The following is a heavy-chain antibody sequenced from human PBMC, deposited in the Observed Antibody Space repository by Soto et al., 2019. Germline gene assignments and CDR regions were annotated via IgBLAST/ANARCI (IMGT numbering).Heavy chain of an antibody. CDR2: IFPGDSDT. J-gene: IGHJ4*02. D-gene: IGHD3-16*01. CDR1: GCTFTNYW. V-gene: IGHV5-51*03. Sequence: GEPLKVSYKAIGCTFTNYWIGWVRQTPGKGLEWMGIIFPGDSDTRYNPSFEGQVTVSADESISTAYLQWNTLKASDTAMYYCVRPNFGALTHFDFWGQGTLVTVSS. CDR3: VRPNFGALTHFDF.